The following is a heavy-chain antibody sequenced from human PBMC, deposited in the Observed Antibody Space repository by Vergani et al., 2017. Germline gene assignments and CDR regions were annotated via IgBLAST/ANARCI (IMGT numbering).Heavy chain of an antibody. V-gene: IGHV3-30*03. CDR1: GFTFSSYG. J-gene: IGHJ5*02. D-gene: IGHD5-18*01. CDR3: ARHVDTAMEYNWFDP. Sequence: QVQLVESGGGVVQPGRSLRLSCAASGFTFSSYGMHWVRQAPGKGLEWVAVISYDGSNKYYADSVKGRFTISRDNSKNTLYLQMNSLRAEDTAVYYCARHVDTAMEYNWFDPWGQGTLVTVSS. CDR2: ISYDGSNK.